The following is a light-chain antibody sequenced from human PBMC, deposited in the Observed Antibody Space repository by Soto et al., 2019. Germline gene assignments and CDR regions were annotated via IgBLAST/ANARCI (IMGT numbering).Light chain of an antibody. CDR1: QSVSSSY. CDR3: QQYGSSPPFT. Sequence: EIVLTQSPGTLSLSPGERATLSCRASQSVSSSYLAWYQQKPGQAPRLLIYGASSRATGIPDRFSGSGSGTDFTLTINRLEPEDCAVYYCQQYGSSPPFTFGPGTKVDIK. CDR2: GAS. J-gene: IGKJ3*01. V-gene: IGKV3-20*01.